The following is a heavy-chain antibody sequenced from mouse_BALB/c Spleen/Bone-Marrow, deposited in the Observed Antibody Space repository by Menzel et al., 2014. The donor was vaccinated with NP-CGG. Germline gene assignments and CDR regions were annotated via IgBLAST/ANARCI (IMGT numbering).Heavy chain of an antibody. V-gene: IGHV5-4*02. D-gene: IGHD1-1*01. J-gene: IGHJ2*01. CDR1: GFTFSDYY. Sequence: EVQRVESGGGLVKPGGSLKLSCAASGFTFSDYYMYWVRQTPEKRLEWVATISDGGSYTYYPDSAKGRFTISRDNAKNSLYLQMSSLKSEDTAMYYCARGSSYFDYWGQGTTLTVSS. CDR3: ARGSSYFDY. CDR2: ISDGGSYT.